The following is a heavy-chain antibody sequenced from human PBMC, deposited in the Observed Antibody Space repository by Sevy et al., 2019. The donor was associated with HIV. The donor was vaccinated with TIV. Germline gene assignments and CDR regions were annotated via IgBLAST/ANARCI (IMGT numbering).Heavy chain of an antibody. CDR2: IKNNADGGTT. CDR3: TTSIVGAT. J-gene: IGHJ5*02. V-gene: IGHV3-15*01. CDR1: GFTFSNSW. Sequence: GGSLRLSCAASGFTFSNSWMRWVRQAPGKGLEWVGRIKNNADGGTTDYAEPVKARFIILRDDSKDTLDLQISSLETEATAVYYCTTSIVGATWGKGTLVTVSS. D-gene: IGHD1-26*01.